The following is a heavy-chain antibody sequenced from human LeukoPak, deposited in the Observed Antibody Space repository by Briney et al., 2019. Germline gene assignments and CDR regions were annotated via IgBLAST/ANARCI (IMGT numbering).Heavy chain of an antibody. J-gene: IGHJ6*02. CDR2: IWYDGSNK. V-gene: IGHV3-33*01. CDR3: ARAGYGELLPGMDA. CDR1: GFTFSSYG. Sequence: GGSLRLSCAASGFTFSSYGMHWVRQAPGKGLEWVAVIWYDGSNKYYADSVKGRFTISRDNSKNTLYLQMNSLRAEDTAVYYCARAGYGELLPGMDAWGQGTTVTVSS. D-gene: IGHD4-17*01.